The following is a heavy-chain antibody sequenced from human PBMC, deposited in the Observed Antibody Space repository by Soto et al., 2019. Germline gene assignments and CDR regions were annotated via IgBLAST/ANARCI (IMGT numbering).Heavy chain of an antibody. J-gene: IGHJ4*02. CDR1: GFTFSSYG. Sequence: QVQLVESGGGVVQPGRSLRLSCAASGFTFSSYGMHWVRQAPGKGLEWVAVISYDGSNKYYADSVKGRFTISRGNSKNTLYLQMNSLRAEDTAVYYCAKGRCSGGSCALDYWGQGTLVTVSS. V-gene: IGHV3-30*18. CDR3: AKGRCSGGSCALDY. CDR2: ISYDGSNK. D-gene: IGHD2-15*01.